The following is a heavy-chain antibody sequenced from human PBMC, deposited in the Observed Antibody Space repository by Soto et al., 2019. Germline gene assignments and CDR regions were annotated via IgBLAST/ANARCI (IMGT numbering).Heavy chain of an antibody. CDR1: GFSFRDYG. D-gene: IGHD4-17*01. Sequence: EVQLLEAGGGLIQPGGSLRLSCAASGFSFRDYGMSWVRQAPGKGLEWLSAIIGPGDKSYYAAPVRGRFTISRDNSKNTLYLQLSDLGAEDTAIYYCAKDYDYGDSLPFDCWGQGTLVTVSS. CDR2: IIGPGDKS. V-gene: IGHV3-23*01. CDR3: AKDYDYGDSLPFDC. J-gene: IGHJ4*02.